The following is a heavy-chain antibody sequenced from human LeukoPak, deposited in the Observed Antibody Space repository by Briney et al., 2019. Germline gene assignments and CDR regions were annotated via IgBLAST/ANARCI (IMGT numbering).Heavy chain of an antibody. CDR2: ISGSTNYI. V-gene: IGHV3-21*01. CDR3: VRVGYCSSSTCRNYFDY. CDR1: GFPLSGYS. Sequence: PGGSLRLSCVASGFPLSGYSMNWVRQAPGKGLEWVSSISGSTNYIYYADSVKGRFTISRDNARNSLYLQMNSLRAEDTAVYYCVRVGYCSSSTCRNYFDYWGQGTLVTVSS. D-gene: IGHD2-2*01. J-gene: IGHJ4*02.